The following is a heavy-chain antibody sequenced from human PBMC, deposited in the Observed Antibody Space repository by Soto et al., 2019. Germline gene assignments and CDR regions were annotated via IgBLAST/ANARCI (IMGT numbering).Heavy chain of an antibody. J-gene: IGHJ4*02. CDR3: AKGEARKIFLTNPDY. CDR1: GFTFSSYA. V-gene: IGHV3-23*01. Sequence: LRLSCAASGFTFSSYAMSWGRQAPGKGLEWVSAISGSGGSTYYADSVKGRFTISGDNSKNTLYLQMNSLRAEDTAVYYCAKGEARKIFLTNPDYWGQGTLVTVSA. D-gene: IGHD2-15*01. CDR2: ISGSGGST.